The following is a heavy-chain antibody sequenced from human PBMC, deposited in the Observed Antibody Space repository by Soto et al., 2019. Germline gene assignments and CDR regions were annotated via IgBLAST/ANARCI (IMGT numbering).Heavy chain of an antibody. CDR2: IYSSGST. CDR1: GGSISRCDYY. V-gene: IGHV4-30-4*01. Sequence: QVQLQESGPGLVKPSQTLSLTCTVSGGSISRCDYYWSWIRQPPGKGLEWIGYIYSSGSTSYNPSLKLRVTISVVTSKHQFSLKLSSGTAADTDVYYCARGDYGSGIGYPYYGRAYYFDYWGQGTLVTVSS. D-gene: IGHD3-10*01. J-gene: IGHJ4*02. CDR3: ARGDYGSGIGYPYYGRAYYFDY.